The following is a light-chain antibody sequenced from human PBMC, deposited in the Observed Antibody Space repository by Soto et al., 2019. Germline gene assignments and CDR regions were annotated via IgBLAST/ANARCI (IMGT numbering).Light chain of an antibody. Sequence: EIVMTQSPATLSVSPGDRVTLSCRASQSVSSDLAWYQHKPGQPPRLLIYGASTRATGIPDTFSGSGSGTEFTLTISSLQSEESAVYYCQQYFDWRTFGQGTRVEVK. CDR3: QQYFDWRT. J-gene: IGKJ1*01. CDR1: QSVSSD. CDR2: GAS. V-gene: IGKV3-15*01.